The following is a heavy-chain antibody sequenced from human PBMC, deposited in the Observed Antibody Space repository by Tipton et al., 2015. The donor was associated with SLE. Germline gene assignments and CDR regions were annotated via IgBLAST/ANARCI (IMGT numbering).Heavy chain of an antibody. J-gene: IGHJ6*03. D-gene: IGHD2-21*01. CDR1: GGSISSSSYY. CDR2: IYYSGST. CDR3: ARGISGYYYYIYMDV. V-gene: IGHV4-39*07. Sequence: TLSLTCTVSGGSISSSSYYWGWIRQPPGKGLEWIGSIYYSGSTNYNPSLKSRVTISVDTSKNQFSLKLRSVTAADTAMYYCARGISGYYYYIYMDVWDKGTTVTVSS.